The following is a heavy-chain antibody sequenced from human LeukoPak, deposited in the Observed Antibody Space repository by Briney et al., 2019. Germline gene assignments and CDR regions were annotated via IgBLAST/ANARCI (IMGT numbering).Heavy chain of an antibody. CDR3: ARDPGYSSGWLYYFDY. V-gene: IGHV3-7*01. J-gene: IGHJ4*02. Sequence: GGSLRLSCAASGFTFSSYWMSWVRQAPGKGLEWVANIKQDGSEKYYVDSVKGRFTISRDSAKNSLYLQMNSLRAEDTAVYYCARDPGYSSGWLYYFDYWGQGTLVTVSS. CDR1: GFTFSSYW. CDR2: IKQDGSEK. D-gene: IGHD6-19*01.